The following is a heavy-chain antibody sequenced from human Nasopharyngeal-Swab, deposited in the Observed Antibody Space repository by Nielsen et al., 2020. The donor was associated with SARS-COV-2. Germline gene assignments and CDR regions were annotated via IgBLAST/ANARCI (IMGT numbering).Heavy chain of an antibody. Sequence: GESLKISCAASGFTFSDYYMSWIRQAPGKGLEWVSYISSSGSTIYYADSVKGRFTISRDNAKNSLYLQMNSLRAEDTAVYYCARDYYGSGTYLYYWGQGTLVTVSS. J-gene: IGHJ4*02. CDR2: ISSSGSTI. CDR1: GFTFSDYY. V-gene: IGHV3-11*04. CDR3: ARDYYGSGTYLYY. D-gene: IGHD3-10*01.